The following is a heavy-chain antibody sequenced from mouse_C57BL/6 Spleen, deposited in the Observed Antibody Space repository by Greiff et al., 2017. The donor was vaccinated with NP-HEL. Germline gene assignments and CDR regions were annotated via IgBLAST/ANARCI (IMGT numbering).Heavy chain of an antibody. Sequence: EVQLVESGGGLVKPGGSLKLSCAASGFTFSDYGMHWVRQAPGKGLEWVAYISSGSSTIYYADTVKGRFTISRDNAKNTLFLQMTSLRSEDTAMYYCARGWFYDYDAMDYWGQGTSVTVSS. CDR3: ARGWFYDYDAMDY. J-gene: IGHJ4*01. CDR1: GFTFSDYG. CDR2: ISSGSSTI. D-gene: IGHD2-3*01. V-gene: IGHV5-17*01.